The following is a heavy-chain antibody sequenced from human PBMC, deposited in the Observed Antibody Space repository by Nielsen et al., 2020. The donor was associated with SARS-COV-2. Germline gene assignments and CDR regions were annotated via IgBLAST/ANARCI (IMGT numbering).Heavy chain of an antibody. CDR2: IYYSGST. CDR1: GGSISSYY. Sequence: SGTLSLTCTVSGGSISSYYWSWIRQPPGKGLEWIGYIYYSGSTNYNPSLKSRVTISVDTSKNQFSLKLSSVTAADTAVYYCARRRFWSGYYMDVWGKGTTVTVSS. D-gene: IGHD3-3*01. V-gene: IGHV4-59*12. CDR3: ARRRFWSGYYMDV. J-gene: IGHJ6*03.